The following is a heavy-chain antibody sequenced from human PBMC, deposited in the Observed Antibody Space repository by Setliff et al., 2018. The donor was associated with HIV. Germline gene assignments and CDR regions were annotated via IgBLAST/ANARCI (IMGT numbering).Heavy chain of an antibody. Sequence: SETLSLTCAVYGGSFNGYSWTWIRQPPGKGLEWIGGINHSGSTNYNPSLKSRVTISVDTSKNQFSLKLNSVTAADTAVYYCARDRMPMASWVPDKWGQGTLVTVSS. CDR3: ARDRMPMASWVPDK. CDR1: GGSFNGYS. J-gene: IGHJ4*02. CDR2: INHSGST. D-gene: IGHD2-2*01. V-gene: IGHV4-34*01.